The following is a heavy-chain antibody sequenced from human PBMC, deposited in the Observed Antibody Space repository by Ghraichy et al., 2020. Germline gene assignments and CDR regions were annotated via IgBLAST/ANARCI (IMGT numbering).Heavy chain of an antibody. Sequence: SETLSLTCTVSGGSISSYYWSWIRQPPGKGLEWIGYIYYSGSTNYNPSLKSRVTISVDTSKNQFSLKLSSVTAADTAVYYCARVTVVTAAPQIDYWGQGTLVTVSS. CDR1: GGSISSYY. J-gene: IGHJ4*02. D-gene: IGHD2-21*02. V-gene: IGHV4-59*01. CDR3: ARVTVVTAAPQIDY. CDR2: IYYSGST.